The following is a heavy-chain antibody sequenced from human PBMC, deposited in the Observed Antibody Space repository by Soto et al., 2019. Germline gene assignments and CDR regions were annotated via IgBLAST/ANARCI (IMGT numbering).Heavy chain of an antibody. J-gene: IGHJ5*02. V-gene: IGHV4-34*01. CDR3: ARPRHSSWWGWFDP. Sequence: PSETLSLTCAVYGGSFSGYYWTWIRQPPGTGLEWIGSIYYSGSTYYNPSLKSRVTISVDTSKNQFSLKLSSVTAADTAVYYCARPRHSSWWGWFDPWGQGTLVTVSS. D-gene: IGHD2-8*02. CDR2: IYYSGST. CDR1: GGSFSGYY.